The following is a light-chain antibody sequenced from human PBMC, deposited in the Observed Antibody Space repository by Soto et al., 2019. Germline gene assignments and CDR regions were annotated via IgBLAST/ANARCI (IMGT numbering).Light chain of an antibody. Sequence: DIQMTQSPSTLSASVGDRVTITCRASQSISSWLAWYQQKPGKAPKLLIYDASSLETGVPSRFSGSGSGTDFTLTIGSLQPDDFATYYCQKYNSYLFTFGPGTKVDIK. J-gene: IGKJ3*01. CDR3: QKYNSYLFT. V-gene: IGKV1-5*01. CDR1: QSISSW. CDR2: DAS.